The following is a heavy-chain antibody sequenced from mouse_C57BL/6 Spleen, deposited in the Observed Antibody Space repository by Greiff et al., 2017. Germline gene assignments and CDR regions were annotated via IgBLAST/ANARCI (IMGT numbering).Heavy chain of an antibody. Sequence: VQLQQSGAELVRPGASVKLSCTASGFNIKDYYMHWVKQRPEQGLEWIGRLDPEDGDTEYAPKFQGKATMTADTSSNTAYLQLSSLTSEDTAVYYCTTEPKRGYFDVWGTGTTVTVSS. CDR3: TTEPKRGYFDV. CDR2: LDPEDGDT. V-gene: IGHV14-1*01. CDR1: GFNIKDYY. J-gene: IGHJ1*03. D-gene: IGHD1-3*01.